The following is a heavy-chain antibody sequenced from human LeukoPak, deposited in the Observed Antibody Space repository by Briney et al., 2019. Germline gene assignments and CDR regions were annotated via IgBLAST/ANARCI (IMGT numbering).Heavy chain of an antibody. Sequence: GGSLRLSCAASGFTFDDYGMSWVRQAPGKGLEWVSGINWNGGSTGYADSVKGRFTISRDNAKNSLYLQMNSLRAEDTAVYYGAKDLERDIVVVVAAMVSDYWGQGTLVTVSS. CDR2: INWNGGST. D-gene: IGHD2-15*01. V-gene: IGHV3-20*04. J-gene: IGHJ4*02. CDR3: AKDLERDIVVVVAAMVSDY. CDR1: GFTFDDYG.